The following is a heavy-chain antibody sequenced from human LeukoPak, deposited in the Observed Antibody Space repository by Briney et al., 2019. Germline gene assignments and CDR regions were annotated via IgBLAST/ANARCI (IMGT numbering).Heavy chain of an antibody. V-gene: IGHV4-39*01. Sequence: SETLSLTCTVSGVSINSNYYSWGWIRQPPGKGLEWIGSVAYSGSTFHNQSLKSRLSIYSDTSKNQFSLRLPSVTAADTAVYYCARHADCLGDCYRNWGQGTLVTVSS. CDR2: VAYSGST. CDR3: ARHADCLGDCYRN. D-gene: IGHD2-21*01. J-gene: IGHJ4*02. CDR1: GVSINSNYYS.